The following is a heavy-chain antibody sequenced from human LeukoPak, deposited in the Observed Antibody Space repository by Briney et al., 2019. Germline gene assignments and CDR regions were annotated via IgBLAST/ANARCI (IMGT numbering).Heavy chain of an antibody. CDR3: ARQHDSYYYYYIDV. V-gene: IGHV4-38-2*01. Sequence: PSETLSLTCAVSGYSISNNYYRVWIRQPPGRGLEWIGSLYHSDSAYYNTSLRSRVSMSVDTSKNQFSLTLSFVTAADTAVYYCARQHDSYYYYYIDVWGSGTTVTVSS. CDR1: GYSISNNYY. CDR2: LYHSDSA. J-gene: IGHJ6*03.